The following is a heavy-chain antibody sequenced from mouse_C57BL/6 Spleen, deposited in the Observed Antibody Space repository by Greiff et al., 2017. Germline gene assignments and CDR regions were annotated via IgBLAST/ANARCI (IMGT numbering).Heavy chain of an antibody. CDR3: ARGYYYGSSNYYAMDY. D-gene: IGHD1-1*01. J-gene: IGHJ4*01. V-gene: IGHV1-4*01. CDR2: INPSSGYT. CDR1: GYTFTSYT. Sequence: VQRVESGAELARPGASVKMSCKASGYTFTSYTMHWVKQRPGQGLEWIGYINPSSGYTKYNQKFKDKATLTADKSSSTAYMQLSSLTSEDSAVYYCARGYYYGSSNYYAMDYWGQGTSVTVSS.